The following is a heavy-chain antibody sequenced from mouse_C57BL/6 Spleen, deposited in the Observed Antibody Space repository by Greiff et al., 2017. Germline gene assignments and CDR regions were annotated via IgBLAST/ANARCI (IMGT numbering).Heavy chain of an antibody. J-gene: IGHJ4*01. CDR2: IDPSDSET. CDR1: GYTFTSYW. Sequence: QVQLQQPGAELVRPGSSVKLSCKASGYTFTSYWMHWVKQRPIQGLEWIGNIDPSDSETHYNQKFKDKATLTVEKSSSTAYMQLSSLTSEYSAVYYCARASITTVVEDYAMDYWGQGTSVTVSS. D-gene: IGHD1-1*01. V-gene: IGHV1-52*01. CDR3: ARASITTVVEDYAMDY.